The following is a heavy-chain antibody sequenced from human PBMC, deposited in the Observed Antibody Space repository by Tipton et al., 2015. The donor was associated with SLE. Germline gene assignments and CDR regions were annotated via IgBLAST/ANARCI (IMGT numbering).Heavy chain of an antibody. CDR3: ARDRTGT. V-gene: IGHV4-39*07. Sequence: TLSLTCTVSGGSISSSSYYWGWIRQPPGKGLEWIGSIYYSGSTYYNPSLKSRVTISVDTSKNQFSLKLSSVTAADTAMYYCARDRTGTWGQGTLVTVSS. D-gene: IGHD3/OR15-3a*01. CDR1: GGSISSSSYY. CDR2: IYYSGST. J-gene: IGHJ5*02.